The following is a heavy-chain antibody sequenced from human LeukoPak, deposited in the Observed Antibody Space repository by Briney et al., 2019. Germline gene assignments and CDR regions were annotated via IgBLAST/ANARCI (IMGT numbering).Heavy chain of an antibody. V-gene: IGHV4-4*02. CDR1: GGSISSSNW. Sequence: SETLSLTCAVSGGSISSSNWWSWVRQPPGKGLEWIGEIYHSGSTNYNPSLKSRVTISVDTSKNQFSLKLSSVTAADTAVYYCAKGYCSGGSCYNWFDPWGQGTLVTVSS. CDR2: IYHSGST. D-gene: IGHD2-15*01. J-gene: IGHJ5*02. CDR3: AKGYCSGGSCYNWFDP.